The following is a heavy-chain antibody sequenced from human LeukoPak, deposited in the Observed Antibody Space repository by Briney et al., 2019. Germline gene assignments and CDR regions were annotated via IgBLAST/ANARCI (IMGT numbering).Heavy chain of an antibody. Sequence: GGSLRLSCAASGFTFSSYGMHWVRQAPGKGLEWVAVIWYDGSNKYYADSVKGRFTISRDNSKNTLYLQMNSLRAEDTAVYYCAKVVDDCSGGSCYSPDYWGQGTLVTVSS. CDR2: IWYDGSNK. V-gene: IGHV3-30*02. J-gene: IGHJ4*02. D-gene: IGHD2-15*01. CDR3: AKVVDDCSGGSCYSPDY. CDR1: GFTFSSYG.